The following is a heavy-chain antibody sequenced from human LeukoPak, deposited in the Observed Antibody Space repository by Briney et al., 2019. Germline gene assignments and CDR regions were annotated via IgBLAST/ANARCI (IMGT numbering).Heavy chain of an antibody. CDR2: ISGSGGST. J-gene: IGHJ6*02. V-gene: IGHV3-23*01. CDR1: GFTFSSYA. Sequence: PGGSLRLSCAASGFTFSSYAMSWVRQAPGKGLEWVSAISGSGGSTYYADSVRGRFTISRDNSKNTLYLQMNSLRAEDTAVYYCAKDLPGELTTGNYYYYYGMDVWGQGTTVTVSS. D-gene: IGHD3-10*01. CDR3: AKDLPGELTTGNYYYYYGMDV.